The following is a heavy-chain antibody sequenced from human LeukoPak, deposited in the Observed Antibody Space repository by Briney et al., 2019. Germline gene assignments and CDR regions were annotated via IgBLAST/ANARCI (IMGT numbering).Heavy chain of an antibody. Sequence: KPGGSLRLSCAASGFTFSDYYMSWIRQAPGKGLEWVSYISSSGSTIYYADSVKGRFTISRDNAKNSLYLQMNSLRAEDTAVYYCASEEQPPYDILTGYNYWGQGTLVTVSS. V-gene: IGHV3-11*04. CDR3: ASEEQPPYDILTGYNY. D-gene: IGHD3-9*01. CDR1: GFTFSDYY. CDR2: ISSSGSTI. J-gene: IGHJ4*02.